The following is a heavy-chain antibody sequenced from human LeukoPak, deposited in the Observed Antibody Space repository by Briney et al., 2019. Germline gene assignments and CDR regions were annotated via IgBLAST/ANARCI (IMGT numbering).Heavy chain of an antibody. D-gene: IGHD3-22*01. J-gene: IGHJ4*02. CDR2: INPNSGGT. CDR3: ARVGYYESSGYYEY. V-gene: IGHV1-2*06. Sequence: GASVKVSCKASGYTLTDYYMHWVRQAPGQGLGWWGRINPNSGGTNYAQKFQGRVTMTRDTSISTVYMELSRLRSDDTAVYYCARVGYYESSGYYEYWGQGTLVTVSS. CDR1: GYTLTDYY.